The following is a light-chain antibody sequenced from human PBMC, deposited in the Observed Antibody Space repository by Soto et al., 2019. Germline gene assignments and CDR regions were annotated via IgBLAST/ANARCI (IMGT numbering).Light chain of an antibody. V-gene: IGKV2-30*01. J-gene: IGKJ1*01. Sequence: DVVMTQSPLSLSVTLGQPASISCRSSQGLVYSDGNTFLNWCHQRPGQSPRRLIYQVSNRDSGVPARFSGSGSGTDYTLTISGVEAEDVGIYYCVQGTHWPWTFGQGTKVEIK. CDR1: QGLVYSDGNTF. CDR2: QVS. CDR3: VQGTHWPWT.